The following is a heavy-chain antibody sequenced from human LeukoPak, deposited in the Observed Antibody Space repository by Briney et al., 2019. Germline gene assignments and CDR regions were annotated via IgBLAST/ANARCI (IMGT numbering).Heavy chain of an antibody. CDR1: GFTFSNYA. CDR3: AKDQSYGSLSPPGYLDY. V-gene: IGHV3-23*01. CDR2: ISGSGGST. Sequence: GGSLRLSCAASGFTFSNYAMSWVRQAPGKGLEWVSAISGSGGSTYYADSVKGRFTISRDNSKNTLYLQMNSLRAEDTAVYYRAKDQSYGSLSPPGYLDYWGQGTLVTVSS. D-gene: IGHD5-18*01. J-gene: IGHJ4*02.